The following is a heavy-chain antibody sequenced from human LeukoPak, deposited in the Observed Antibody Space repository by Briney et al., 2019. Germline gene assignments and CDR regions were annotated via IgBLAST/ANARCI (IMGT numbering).Heavy chain of an antibody. J-gene: IGHJ4*02. D-gene: IGHD3-22*01. CDR1: GGSISSGDYY. CDR3: ARNYYDSSGYLDFDY. CDR2: IYYSGST. V-gene: IGHV4-61*08. Sequence: PSQTLSLTCTVSGGSISSGDYYWSWIRQPPGKGLEWIGYIYYSGSTNYNPSLKSRVTISVDTSKNQFSLKLSSVTAADTAVYYCARNYYDSSGYLDFDYWGQGTLVTVSS.